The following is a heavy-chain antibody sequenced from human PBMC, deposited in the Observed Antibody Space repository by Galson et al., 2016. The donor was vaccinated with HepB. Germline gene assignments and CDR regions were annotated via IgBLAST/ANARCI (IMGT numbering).Heavy chain of an antibody. D-gene: IGHD1-26*01. CDR3: ARDNSGSRGPFAP. CDR2: VNPTGGST. CDR1: GYIFSNYH. Sequence: SVKVSCKASGYIFSNYHIHWVRQAPGQGLEWMGRVNPTGGSTSYAQKFQGRVTMTRDPSTSTVYIELRSLRSEDTAVFFCARDNSGSRGPFAPWGQGTLVTVSS. V-gene: IGHV1-46*01. J-gene: IGHJ5*02.